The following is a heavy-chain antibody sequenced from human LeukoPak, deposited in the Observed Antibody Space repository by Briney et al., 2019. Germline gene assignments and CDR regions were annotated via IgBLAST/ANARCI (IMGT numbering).Heavy chain of an antibody. J-gene: IGHJ4*02. CDR3: ARGGNFRGYSSSSVDY. D-gene: IGHD6-13*01. CDR1: GGSFSGYY. V-gene: IGHV4-34*01. Sequence: PSETLSLTCAVYGGSFSGYYWRWIRQAPGKGLEWSGEINHSGSTNYNPSLKRRVTISVDTSKNQFSLKLSSVTAADTAVYYCARGGNFRGYSSSSVDYWGQGTLVTVSS. CDR2: INHSGST.